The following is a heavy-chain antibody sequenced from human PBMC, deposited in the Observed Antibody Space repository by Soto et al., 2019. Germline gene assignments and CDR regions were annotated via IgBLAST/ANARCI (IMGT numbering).Heavy chain of an antibody. J-gene: IGHJ3*02. CDR1: GGSISSYY. V-gene: IGHV4-59*01. D-gene: IGHD2-2*01. CDR2: IYYSGST. CDR3: ARDHPLSGPFKHDAFDI. Sequence: SETLSLTCTVSGGSISSYYWSWIWQPPGKGLEWIGYIYYSGSTNYNPSLKSRVTISVDTSKNQFSLKLSSVTAADTAVYYCARDHPLSGPFKHDAFDIWGQGTMVTVSS.